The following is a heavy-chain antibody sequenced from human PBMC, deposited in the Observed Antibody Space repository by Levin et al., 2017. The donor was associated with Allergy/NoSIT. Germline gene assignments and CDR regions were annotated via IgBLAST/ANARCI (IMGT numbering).Heavy chain of an antibody. CDR1: GFTFSSYD. CDR3: TRRDSSSPSLDY. V-gene: IGHV3-13*01. CDR2: IGTAGDT. D-gene: IGHD6-13*01. J-gene: IGHJ4*02. Sequence: GGSLRLSCAASGFTFSSYDMHWVRQVTGKGLEWVSAIGTAGDTYYPGSVKGRFTISRENAKNSLYLQMNSLRAGDTAVYYCTRRDSSSPSLDYWGQGTLVTVSS.